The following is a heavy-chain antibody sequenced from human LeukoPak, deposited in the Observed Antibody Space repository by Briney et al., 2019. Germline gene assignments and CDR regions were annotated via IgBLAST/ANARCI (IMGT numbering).Heavy chain of an antibody. Sequence: SQTLSLTCTVSGCSISSGGIYWSWMRQCPGKGLEWFGCIYYSGDTYYNPSLETRLTISLDTSKNQFSLKVTSVTAADTAVYYCARDLGGTVSEDAFAIWGQGTMVTVSS. CDR1: GCSISSGGIY. CDR3: ARDLGGTVSEDAFAI. CDR2: IYYSGDT. D-gene: IGHD4-17*01. J-gene: IGHJ3*02. V-gene: IGHV4-31*03.